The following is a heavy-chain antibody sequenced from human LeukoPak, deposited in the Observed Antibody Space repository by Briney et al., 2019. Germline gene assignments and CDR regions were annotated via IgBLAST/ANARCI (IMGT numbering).Heavy chain of an antibody. CDR2: ISDSGGNT. Sequence: PGGSLRLSCAASGFTFNSYAMSWVRQAPLERLQWVSGISDSGGNTYYADSVRGRFTISRDNSKNTLYLQMNSLRAEDTAVYYCARHRSSWLLDYWGQGTLVTVSS. J-gene: IGHJ4*02. CDR1: GFTFNSYA. CDR3: ARHRSSWLLDY. V-gene: IGHV3-23*01. D-gene: IGHD6-6*01.